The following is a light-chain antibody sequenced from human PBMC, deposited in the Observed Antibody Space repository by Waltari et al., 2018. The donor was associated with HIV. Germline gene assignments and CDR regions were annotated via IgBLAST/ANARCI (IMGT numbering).Light chain of an antibody. Sequence: EIVLTQSPGTLSLSPGERATLSCRASQSVSSSYLALYQQEPGQAPRLLIYAASRRATGIPDRFSGSGSGTDFTLTISGLEPEDFAVYYCQQYGSSPYTFGQGTNLEIK. V-gene: IGKV3-20*01. CDR2: AAS. CDR1: QSVSSSY. CDR3: QQYGSSPYT. J-gene: IGKJ2*01.